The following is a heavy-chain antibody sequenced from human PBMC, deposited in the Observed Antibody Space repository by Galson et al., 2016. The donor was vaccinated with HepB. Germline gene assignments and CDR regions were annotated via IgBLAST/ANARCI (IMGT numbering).Heavy chain of an antibody. J-gene: IGHJ4*01. CDR3: AKVVDGYNPYFDY. D-gene: IGHD5-24*01. CDR2: IRGRSGSS. Sequence: SLRLSCAASGFIFSNYAMNWVRQAPGKGLEWVSVIRGRSGSSFYADSVRGRFTISRDNSKNTLYLQMDSLRVEDTAVYYCAKVVDGYNPYFDYWGHRTLVTVSS. CDR1: GFIFSNYA. V-gene: IGHV3-23*01.